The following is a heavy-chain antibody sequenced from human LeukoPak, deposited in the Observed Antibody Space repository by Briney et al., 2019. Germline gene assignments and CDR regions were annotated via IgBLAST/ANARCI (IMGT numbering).Heavy chain of an antibody. CDR2: LSGSGGST. CDR1: GFTFSNYA. V-gene: IGHV3-23*01. D-gene: IGHD3-3*01. CDR3: AKGTVFGVVRSGGLDY. Sequence: GGSLRLSCAAPGFTFSNYAMSWVRQAPGKGLEWVSGLSGSGGSTYYADSVKGRFTISRDNSKNTLYLQMNSLRAEDTAVYYCAKGTVFGVVRSGGLDYWGQGTLVTVSS. J-gene: IGHJ4*02.